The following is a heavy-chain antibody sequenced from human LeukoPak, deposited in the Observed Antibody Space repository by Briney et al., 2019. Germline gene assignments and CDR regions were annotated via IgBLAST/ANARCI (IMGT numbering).Heavy chain of an antibody. CDR1: GGSFSGYY. J-gene: IGHJ3*02. CDR3: ARDSGILKDAFDI. CDR2: INHSGST. Sequence: ETLSLTCAVYGGSFSGYYWSWIRQPPWKGLERIGEINHSGSTNYNPSLKNRVTISLDTSKSQISLRLTSATAADTALYYCARDSGILKDAFDIWGRGTLVTVSS. V-gene: IGHV4-34*01. D-gene: IGHD3-16*01.